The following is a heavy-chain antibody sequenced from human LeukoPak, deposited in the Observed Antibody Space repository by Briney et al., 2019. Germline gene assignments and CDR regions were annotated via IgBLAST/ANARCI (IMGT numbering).Heavy chain of an antibody. CDR3: ARGGQRIFDY. CDR2: ISYDGSNK. V-gene: IGHV3-30*04. CDR1: GFTFSSYA. J-gene: IGHJ4*02. Sequence: PGGSLRLSCAASGFTFSSYAMHWVRQAPGKGLEWVAVISYDGSNKYYADSVKGRFTISRDNSKNTLYLQMNSLRAEDTAVYYCARGGQRIFDYWGQGTLVTVSS.